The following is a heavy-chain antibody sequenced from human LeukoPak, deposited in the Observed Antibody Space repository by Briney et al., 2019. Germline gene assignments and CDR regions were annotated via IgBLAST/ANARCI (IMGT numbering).Heavy chain of an antibody. J-gene: IGHJ4*02. CDR3: ARHYYDYVWGSYGIDY. D-gene: IGHD3-16*01. V-gene: IGHV5-51*01. Sequence: GESLKISCKGSGYSFSNYWIGWVRQMPGKGLEWMGIIYPGDSDTRYSPSFQGQVTISADKSISTAYLQWSSLKASDTATYYCARHYYDYVWGSYGIDYWGQGTLVTVSS. CDR2: IYPGDSDT. CDR1: GYSFSNYW.